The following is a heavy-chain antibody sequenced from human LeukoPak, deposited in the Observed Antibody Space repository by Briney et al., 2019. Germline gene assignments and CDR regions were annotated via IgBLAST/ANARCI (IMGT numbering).Heavy chain of an antibody. CDR1: GYSISSGYF. CDR3: AREGDSSSVGWFDP. J-gene: IGHJ5*02. V-gene: IGHV4-38-2*02. D-gene: IGHD6-13*01. Sequence: SEALSLTCTGSGYSISSGYFWVWIRQPPGEGLEGFGSIYHSGRTLYNPSLKSRDTITVDTAKNQFSLELSSVSAADTAVYYCAREGDSSSVGWFDPWGQGNLVTVSS. CDR2: IYHSGRT.